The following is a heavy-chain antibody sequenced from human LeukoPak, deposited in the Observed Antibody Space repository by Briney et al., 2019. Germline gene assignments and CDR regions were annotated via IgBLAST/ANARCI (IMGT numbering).Heavy chain of an antibody. CDR2: FDAEDGET. V-gene: IGHV1-24*01. CDR3: ARVSLIPDTEPIDP. Sequence: GASVKVSCKVSGYTLTELSKHWVRQAPGKRLEWTGGFDAEDGETIYAQKCHGRVTMTEDTSTDTAYMELSSLRSEDTAVYYCARVSLIPDTEPIDPWGQGTLVTVSS. D-gene: IGHD5-18*01. CDR1: GYTLTELS. J-gene: IGHJ5*02.